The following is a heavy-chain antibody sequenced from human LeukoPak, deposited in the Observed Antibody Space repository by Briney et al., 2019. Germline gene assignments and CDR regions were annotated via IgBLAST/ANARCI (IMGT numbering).Heavy chain of an antibody. CDR3: ARTYCSGGSCYSDY. Sequence: KSSETLSLTCTVSGGSISSYYWSWIRQPPGKGLEWIGYIYYSGSTNYNPSLKSRVTISVDTSKNQFSLKLSSVTAADTAVYYCARTYCSGGSCYSDYWGQGTLVTVSS. CDR1: GGSISSYY. J-gene: IGHJ4*02. CDR2: IYYSGST. V-gene: IGHV4-59*01. D-gene: IGHD2-15*01.